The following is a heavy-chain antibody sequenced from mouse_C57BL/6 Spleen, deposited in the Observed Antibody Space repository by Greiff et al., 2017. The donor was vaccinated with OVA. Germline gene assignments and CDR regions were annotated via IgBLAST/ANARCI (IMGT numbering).Heavy chain of an antibody. CDR3: ARHGSSWFAY. V-gene: IGHV1-80*01. D-gene: IGHD1-1*01. Sequence: VKLQESGAELVKPGASVKISCKASGYAFSSYWMNWVKQRPGKGLEWIGQIYPGDGDTNYNGKFKGKATLTADKSSSTAYMQLSSLTSEDSAVYFCARHGSSWFAYWGQGTLVTVSA. CDR1: GYAFSSYW. J-gene: IGHJ3*01. CDR2: IYPGDGDT.